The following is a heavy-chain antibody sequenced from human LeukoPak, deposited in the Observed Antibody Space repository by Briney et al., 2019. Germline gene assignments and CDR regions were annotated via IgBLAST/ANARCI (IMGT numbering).Heavy chain of an antibody. Sequence: QPGRSLRLSCAASGFTFSSYAMHWVRQAPGKGLEWVAVISYDGSNKYYADSVKGRFTISRDNSKNTLYLQMNSLRAEDTAVYYCAKTSGGFDPWGQGTLVTVSS. J-gene: IGHJ5*02. CDR1: GFTFSSYA. D-gene: IGHD3-10*01. V-gene: IGHV3-30-3*02. CDR2: ISYDGSNK. CDR3: AKTSGGFDP.